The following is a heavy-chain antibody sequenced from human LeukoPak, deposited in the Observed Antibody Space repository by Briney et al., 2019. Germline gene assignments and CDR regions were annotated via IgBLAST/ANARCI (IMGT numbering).Heavy chain of an antibody. D-gene: IGHD3-3*01. CDR2: INPSGGST. J-gene: IGHJ4*02. Sequence: ASVKVSCKASGYTFTSYYMHWVRQAPGQGLEWMGIINPSGGSTSYAQKFQGRVTMTRDTSTSTVYIELSSLRSEDTAVYYCARAKSSGLRFLEWLLSVFDYWGQGTLVTVSS. V-gene: IGHV1-46*01. CDR1: GYTFTSYY. CDR3: ARAKSSGLRFLEWLLSVFDY.